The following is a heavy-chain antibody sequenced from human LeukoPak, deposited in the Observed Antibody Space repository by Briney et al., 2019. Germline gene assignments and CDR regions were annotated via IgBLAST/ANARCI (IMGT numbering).Heavy chain of an antibody. J-gene: IGHJ3*02. Sequence: SGGSLRLSCAASGSTFSSYWMSWVRQAPGKGLEWVANIKQDGSEKYYVDSVKGRFTISRDNAKNSLYLQMNSLRAEDTAVYYCARDPSTIFGVVIFPDAFDIWGQGTMVTVSS. CDR3: ARDPSTIFGVVIFPDAFDI. CDR1: GSTFSSYW. D-gene: IGHD3-3*01. CDR2: IKQDGSEK. V-gene: IGHV3-7*01.